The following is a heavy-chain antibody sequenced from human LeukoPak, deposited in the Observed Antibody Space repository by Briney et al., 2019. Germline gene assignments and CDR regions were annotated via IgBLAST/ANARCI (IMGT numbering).Heavy chain of an antibody. D-gene: IGHD4-23*01. J-gene: IGHJ4*02. V-gene: IGHV5-10-1*01. CDR2: IDPSDSYT. Sequence: GESLKISCKASGYIFSNYWITWVRQMPGKGLEWMGRIDPSDSYTNYSPSFRGHVTISADKSINTAYLQWSSLKASDTAMYYCARHRGYGGNSDFDSWGQGTLVTVSS. CDR3: ARHRGYGGNSDFDS. CDR1: GYIFSNYW.